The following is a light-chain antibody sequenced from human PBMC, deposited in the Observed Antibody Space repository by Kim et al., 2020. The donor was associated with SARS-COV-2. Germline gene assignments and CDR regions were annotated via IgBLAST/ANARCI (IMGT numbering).Light chain of an antibody. Sequence: IKFLGWYQQKPGQAPRLLIYSTSDRATGIPDRFSGSGSGTDFALTISRLEPEDFAVYYCQQYGSTPFTFGQGTRLDIK. V-gene: IGKV3-20*01. CDR1: IKF. J-gene: IGKJ5*01. CDR3: QQYGSTPFT. CDR2: STS.